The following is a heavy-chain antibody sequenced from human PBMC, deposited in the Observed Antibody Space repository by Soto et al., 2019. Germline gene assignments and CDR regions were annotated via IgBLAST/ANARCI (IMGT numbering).Heavy chain of an antibody. CDR1: GFTFNSYD. V-gene: IGHV3-13*01. CDR3: ASAYSRPDPYYYYGMDV. CDR2: IGTAGDT. D-gene: IGHD6-13*01. J-gene: IGHJ6*02. Sequence: PGGSLRLSCAASGFTFNSYDMHWVRQATGKGLEWVSAIGTAGDTYYPGSVKGRFTISRENAKNSLYLQMNSLRAGDTAVYYCASAYSRPDPYYYYGMDVWGQGTTVTVSS.